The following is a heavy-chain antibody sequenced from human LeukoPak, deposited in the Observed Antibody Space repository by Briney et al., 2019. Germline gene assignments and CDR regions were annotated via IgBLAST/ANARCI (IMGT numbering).Heavy chain of an antibody. V-gene: IGHV3-11*05. Sequence: GGSLRLSCAASVFTFSDYYMSWIRQAPGKGLEWVSYISSSSTYTNYADSVKGRFTISRDNAKNSLYLQMNSLRAEDTAVYYCARDGLYSSSWYAFDIWGQGTMVTVSS. D-gene: IGHD6-13*01. CDR1: VFTFSDYY. CDR3: ARDGLYSSSWYAFDI. CDR2: ISSSSTYT. J-gene: IGHJ3*02.